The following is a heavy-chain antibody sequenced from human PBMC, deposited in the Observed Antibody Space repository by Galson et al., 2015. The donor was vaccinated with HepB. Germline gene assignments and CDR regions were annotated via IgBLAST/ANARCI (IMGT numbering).Heavy chain of an antibody. CDR3: ARGPAVVPAAMSD. Sequence: SLRLSCAASGFTFSNLDMSWVRQAPGKGLEWVSTISTSGGTTYYADSVRGRFTISRDNAKNSLYLQMNSLRAEDTAVYYCARGPAVVPAAMSDWGQGTLVTVSS. CDR1: GFTFSNLD. J-gene: IGHJ4*02. CDR2: ISTSGGTT. V-gene: IGHV3-23*01. D-gene: IGHD2-2*01.